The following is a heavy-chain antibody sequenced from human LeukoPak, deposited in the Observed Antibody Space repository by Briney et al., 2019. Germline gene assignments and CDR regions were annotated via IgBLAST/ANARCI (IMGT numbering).Heavy chain of an antibody. CDR2: IIPIFGTA. V-gene: IGHV1-69*05. D-gene: IGHD7-27*01. Sequence: GSSVKVSCKASGGTFSSYAISWVRQAPGQGLEWMGRIIPIFGTANYAQKLQGRVTMTTDTSTSTAYMELRSLRSDDTAVYYCARDGQLGMYDYWGQGTLVTVSS. J-gene: IGHJ4*02. CDR3: ARDGQLGMYDY. CDR1: GGTFSSYA.